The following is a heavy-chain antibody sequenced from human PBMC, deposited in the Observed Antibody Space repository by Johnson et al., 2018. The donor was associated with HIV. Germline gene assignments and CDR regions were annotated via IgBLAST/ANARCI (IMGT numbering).Heavy chain of an antibody. Sequence: QVQLVESGGGVVQPGRSLRLSCVGSGFTFSSYGMHWVRQAPGKGLEWVAVISYDGNNKYYADSVKGRFTMSRDNSKNTLYLQMNSLRAEDTAVYFCARDPCTGASCLPGAFDIWGQGTLVTVSS. D-gene: IGHD2-15*01. J-gene: IGHJ3*02. CDR2: ISYDGNNK. V-gene: IGHV3-30*03. CDR3: ARDPCTGASCLPGAFDI. CDR1: GFTFSSYG.